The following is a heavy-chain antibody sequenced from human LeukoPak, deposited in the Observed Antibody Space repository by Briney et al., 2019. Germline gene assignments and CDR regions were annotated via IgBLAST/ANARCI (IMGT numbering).Heavy chain of an antibody. J-gene: IGHJ6*02. CDR1: GGSISSYY. CDR3: ARLPGYCSSTSCPGGGYYYYYGMDV. CDR2: IYYSGST. Sequence: NPSETLSLTCTVSGGSISSYYWSWIRQPPEEGLEWIGYIYYSGSTNYNPSLKSRVTISVDTSKNQFSLKLSSVTAADTAVYYCARLPGYCSSTSCPGGGYYYYYGMDVWGQGTTVTVSS. V-gene: IGHV4-59*08. D-gene: IGHD2-2*01.